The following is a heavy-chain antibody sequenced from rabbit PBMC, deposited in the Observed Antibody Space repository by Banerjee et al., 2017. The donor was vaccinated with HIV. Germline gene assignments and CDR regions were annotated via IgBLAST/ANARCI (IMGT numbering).Heavy chain of an antibody. CDR3: ARNYAGYAGAGYAMWANL. J-gene: IGHJ4*01. Sequence: QEQLVESGGDLVKPGASLTLTCKASGLDFSSSYWICWVRQAPGKGLEWIGCIYTGSSGTTYYASWAKGRFTISKTSSTTVTLQMTSLTAADTATYFCARNYAGYAGAGYAMWANLWGQGTLVTVS. D-gene: IGHD4-2*01. CDR2: IYTGSSGTT. CDR1: GLDFSSSYW. V-gene: IGHV1S45*01.